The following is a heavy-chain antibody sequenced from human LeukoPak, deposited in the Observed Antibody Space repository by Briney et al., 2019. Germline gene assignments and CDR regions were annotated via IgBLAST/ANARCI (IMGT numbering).Heavy chain of an antibody. Sequence: GESLKISCKGSGYSFTSYWIGWVRQMPGKGLEWMGIIYPGDSDTRYSPSFQGQVTISADKSISTAYLQWSSLKASDTAMYYCARLDDSSGYHSHFDYWGQGTLVTVSS. CDR3: ARLDDSSGYHSHFDY. CDR1: GYSFTSYW. V-gene: IGHV5-51*01. D-gene: IGHD3-22*01. J-gene: IGHJ4*02. CDR2: IYPGDSDT.